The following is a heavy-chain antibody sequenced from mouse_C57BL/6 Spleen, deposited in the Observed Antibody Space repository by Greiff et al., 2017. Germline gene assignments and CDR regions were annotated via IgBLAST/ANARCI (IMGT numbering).Heavy chain of an antibody. V-gene: IGHV1-81*01. D-gene: IGHD3-2*02. Sequence: QVQLQQSGAELARPGASVKLSCKASGYTFTSYGISWVKQRTGQGLEWIGEIYPRSGNTYYNEKFKGKATLTADKSSSTAYRELRSLTSEDSAVYFCARRTTAQATSYAMDYGGQGTSVTVSA. J-gene: IGHJ4*01. CDR2: IYPRSGNT. CDR1: GYTFTSYG. CDR3: ARRTTAQATSYAMDY.